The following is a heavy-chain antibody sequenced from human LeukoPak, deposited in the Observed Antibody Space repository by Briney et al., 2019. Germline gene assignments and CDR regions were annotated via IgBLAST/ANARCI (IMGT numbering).Heavy chain of an antibody. J-gene: IGHJ4*02. Sequence: GASVKVSCKASGYTFTSYDINWVRQATGQGLEWMGWMNPNSGNTGYAQKFQGRVTITRNTSISTAYMELSSLRSEDTAVYYCARVLSYHGSGSYRYWGQGTLVTVSS. CDR3: ARVLSYHGSGSYRY. D-gene: IGHD3-10*01. V-gene: IGHV1-8*03. CDR2: MNPNSGNT. CDR1: GYTFTSYD.